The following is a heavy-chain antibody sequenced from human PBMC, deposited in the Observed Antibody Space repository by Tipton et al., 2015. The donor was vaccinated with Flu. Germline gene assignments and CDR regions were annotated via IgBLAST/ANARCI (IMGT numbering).Heavy chain of an antibody. CDR2: IIHSGYT. D-gene: IGHD1-14*01. J-gene: IGHJ6*02. Sequence: TLSLTCAVFGGSFSGHYWVWIRQPPGKGLEWIGEIIHSGYTKYNPSLKSRVTMSIDTSKNQFSLNLNSVTAADTAMYYCAREPSSDYGMDVWGQGTTVTVS. CDR1: GGSFSGHY. CDR3: AREPSSDYGMDV. V-gene: IGHV4-34*12.